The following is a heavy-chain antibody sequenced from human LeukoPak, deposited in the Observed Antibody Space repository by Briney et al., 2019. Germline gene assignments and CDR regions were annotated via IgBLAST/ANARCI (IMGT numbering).Heavy chain of an antibody. J-gene: IGHJ3*02. CDR3: AREVLGYCSSTSCPPDAFDI. Sequence: SETLSLTCTVSGGSISSGSYYWNWIRQPDGKGLEWIGRIYTSGSTNYNPSLKSRVTISVDTSKNQFSLKLSSLTAADTAVYYCAREVLGYCSSTSCPPDAFDIWGQGTMVTVSS. CDR1: GGSISSGSYY. CDR2: IYTSGST. D-gene: IGHD2-2*01. V-gene: IGHV4-61*02.